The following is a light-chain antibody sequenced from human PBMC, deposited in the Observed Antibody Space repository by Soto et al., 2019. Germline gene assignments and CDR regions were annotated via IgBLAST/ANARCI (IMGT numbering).Light chain of an antibody. CDR3: AVWDDSLNVV. CDR1: RSNIGNNY. CDR2: RNN. Sequence: QSVLTQPPSASGTPGQRVTISCSGSRSNIGNNYVYWCQQLPGTAPKILMYRNNQRASGVPDRFSGSKSGTSASLAISGLRSEDEADYYCAVWDDSLNVVFGGGTKLTVL. J-gene: IGLJ2*01. V-gene: IGLV1-47*01.